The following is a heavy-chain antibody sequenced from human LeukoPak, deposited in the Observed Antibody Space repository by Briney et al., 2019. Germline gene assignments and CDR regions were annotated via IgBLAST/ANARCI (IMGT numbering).Heavy chain of an antibody. CDR1: GFTFSDYY. CDR2: ISSSGSTI. CDR3: AGASYNWNGDFDY. D-gene: IGHD1-20*01. V-gene: IGHV3-11*01. Sequence: GGSLRLSCAASGFTFSDYYMSWIRQAPGKGLEWVSYISSSGSTIYYADSVKGRFTISRDNAKNSLYLQMNSLRAEDTAVYYCAGASYNWNGDFDYWGQGTLVTVSS. J-gene: IGHJ4*02.